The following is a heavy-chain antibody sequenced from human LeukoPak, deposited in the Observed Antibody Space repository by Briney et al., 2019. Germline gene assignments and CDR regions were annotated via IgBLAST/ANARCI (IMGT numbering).Heavy chain of an antibody. V-gene: IGHV3-7*01. J-gene: IGHJ4*02. Sequence: PGGSLRLSCAASGFSFSDYWMSWVRQAPGKGLEWVADIEPDGSGKTYVDSVKGRFTISRDNAQQSLYLQMDTLTAEDTAVYYCARDWRLDTAMVIPYFDYWGQGTLVTVSS. CDR1: GFSFSDYW. CDR3: ARDWRLDTAMVIPYFDY. D-gene: IGHD5-18*01. CDR2: IEPDGSGK.